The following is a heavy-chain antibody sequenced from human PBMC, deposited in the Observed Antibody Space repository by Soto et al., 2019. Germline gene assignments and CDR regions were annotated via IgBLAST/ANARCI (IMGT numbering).Heavy chain of an antibody. V-gene: IGHV3-66*01. CDR2: IYSGGST. CDR3: ARDRIPTGMDV. J-gene: IGHJ6*02. CDR1: GFTVSSNY. Sequence: EVPLVESGGGLVQPGGSLRLSCAASGFTVSSNYMSWVRQAPGKGLEWVSVIYSGGSTYYADSVKGRFTISRDNPKNTLYLQMNSLRAEDTAVYYCARDRIPTGMDVWGQGTTVTVSS.